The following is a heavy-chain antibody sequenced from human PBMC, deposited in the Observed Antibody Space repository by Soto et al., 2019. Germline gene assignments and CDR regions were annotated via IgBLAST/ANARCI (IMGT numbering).Heavy chain of an antibody. V-gene: IGHV4-31*03. CDR1: GGSISSGGYY. D-gene: IGHD3-10*01. Sequence: QVQLQESGPGLVKPSQTLSLTCTVSGGSISSGGYYWSWIRQHPGKGLEWIGYIYYSGSTYYNPSLKSRVTISVDTSKNQFSLKLSSVTAADTAVYYCARGWDMVRGVIAYYYYGMDVWGQGTTVTVSS. J-gene: IGHJ6*02. CDR2: IYYSGST. CDR3: ARGWDMVRGVIAYYYYGMDV.